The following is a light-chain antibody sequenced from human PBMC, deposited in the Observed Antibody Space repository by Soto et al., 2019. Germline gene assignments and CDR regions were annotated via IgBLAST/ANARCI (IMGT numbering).Light chain of an antibody. CDR2: EVN. CDR1: SSDVGIFNY. CDR3: QSYDSSLSGYV. Sequence: QSALTQPPSASGSPGQSVTISCTGTSSDVGIFNYVSWYQQHPDQAPKLLIFEVNKRPSGVPDRFSASKSGNTASLAITGLQAEDEADYYCQSYDSSLSGYVFGTGTKVTVL. J-gene: IGLJ1*01. V-gene: IGLV2-8*01.